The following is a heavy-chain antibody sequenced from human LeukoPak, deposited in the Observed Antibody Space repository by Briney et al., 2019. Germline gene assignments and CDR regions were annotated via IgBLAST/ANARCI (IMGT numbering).Heavy chain of an antibody. CDR3: ARDQGYCSGGSCKSNYYYYYMDV. J-gene: IGHJ6*03. CDR2: IYYSGST. Sequence: SETLSLTCTVSGGSISSYYWSWIRQPPGKGLEWIGYIYYSGSTNYNPSLKSRVTISVDTSKNQFSLKLSSVTAADTAVYYCARDQGYCSGGSCKSNYYYYYMDVWGKGTTVTIS. V-gene: IGHV4-59*12. D-gene: IGHD2-15*01. CDR1: GGSISSYY.